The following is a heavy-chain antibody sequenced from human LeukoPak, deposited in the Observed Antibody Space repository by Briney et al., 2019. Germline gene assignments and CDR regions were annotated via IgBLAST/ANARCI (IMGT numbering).Heavy chain of an antibody. D-gene: IGHD2-2*01. V-gene: IGHV3-30*01. Sequence: PGGSLRLSCAASGFTFSSYAMHWVRQAPGKGLEWVAVISYDGSNKYYADSVKGRFTISRDNSKNTLYLQMNSLRAEDTAVYYCARDYLVVVPAGIIPWFDPWGQGTLVTVSS. J-gene: IGHJ5*02. CDR3: ARDYLVVVPAGIIPWFDP. CDR1: GFTFSSYA. CDR2: ISYDGSNK.